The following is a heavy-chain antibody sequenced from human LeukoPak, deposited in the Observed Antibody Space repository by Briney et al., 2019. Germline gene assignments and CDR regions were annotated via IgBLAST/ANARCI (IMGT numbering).Heavy chain of an antibody. Sequence: GGSLRLSCAASGFTFSSYAMSWVRQAPGEGLEWVSYISSSRTTSYADSVKGRFTISRDNAKNSLYLQMNSLRAEDTAVYYCAKDHLPGIVVADRDYWGQGTLVTVSS. CDR3: AKDHLPGIVVADRDY. J-gene: IGHJ4*02. CDR1: GFTFSSYA. D-gene: IGHD6-19*01. CDR2: ISSSRTT. V-gene: IGHV3-48*01.